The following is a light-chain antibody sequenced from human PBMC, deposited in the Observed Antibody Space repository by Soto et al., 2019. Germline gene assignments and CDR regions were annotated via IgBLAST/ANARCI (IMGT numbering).Light chain of an antibody. V-gene: IGKV3-15*01. J-gene: IGKJ4*01. CDR1: QGVTTN. CDR2: GAS. CDR3: QQYNTWPLT. Sequence: IVMTQSPATQSVSPGERATLSCRASQGVTTNLAWYQQKPGQAPRLLIYGASTRATGIPARFSGSGSGTEFTLTISSLQSEDFAVYYCQQYNTWPLTFGGGTKVEIK.